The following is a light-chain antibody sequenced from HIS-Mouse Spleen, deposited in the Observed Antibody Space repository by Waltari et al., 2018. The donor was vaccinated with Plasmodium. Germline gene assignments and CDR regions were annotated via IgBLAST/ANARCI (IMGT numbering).Light chain of an antibody. CDR3: CSYAGSSTFVV. CDR2: EGS. Sequence: QSALTQTASVSGSPGQSITIPCTGTSSDVGSYTLVSWYQQHPGKAPKLVIYEGSNRPSGVSNRFSGSKSGNTASLTISGLQAEDEADYYCCSYAGSSTFVVFGGGTKLTVL. V-gene: IGLV2-23*03. CDR1: SSDVGSYTL. J-gene: IGLJ2*01.